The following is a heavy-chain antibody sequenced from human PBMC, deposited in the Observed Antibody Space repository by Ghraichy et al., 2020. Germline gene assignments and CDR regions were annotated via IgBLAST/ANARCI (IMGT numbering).Heavy chain of an antibody. CDR1: GDSLSSSGVA. Sequence: SETLSLTCAISGDSLSSSGVAWNWIRQSPSRGLEWLGRTYYRSTWKSDYAVSVDSRLTINPDTSRNQFSLQLNSVTPEDTAVYYCTRGRDSAFDYWGQGTLVTVSS. V-gene: IGHV6-1*01. CDR3: TRGRDSAFDY. CDR2: TYYRSTWKS. J-gene: IGHJ4*02.